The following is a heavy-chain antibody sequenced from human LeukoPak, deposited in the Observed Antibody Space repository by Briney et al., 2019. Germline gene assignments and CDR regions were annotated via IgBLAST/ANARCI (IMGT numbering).Heavy chain of an antibody. CDR1: RDSITSSDYH. J-gene: IGHJ4*02. V-gene: IGHV4-39*01. Sequence: SETLSLTCTVSRDSITSSDYHWDWIRQPPGKGLEWIGTIYYSGNTYYNPSLDSRATISVDASKTQFSLKLRSVTAADTAVYHCARRAAHGGWRFDYWGQGTLVNVSS. CDR3: ARRAAHGGWRFDY. D-gene: IGHD6-19*01. CDR2: IYYSGNT.